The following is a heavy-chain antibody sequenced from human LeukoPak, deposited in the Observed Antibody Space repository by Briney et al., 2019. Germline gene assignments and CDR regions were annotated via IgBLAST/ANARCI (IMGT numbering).Heavy chain of an antibody. CDR3: ARHSQEVDYPLDY. D-gene: IGHD4-11*01. J-gene: IGHJ4*02. Sequence: SETLSLTCTVSGDSFNSYYRSWIRQPPGKGLEWIAYISYSGYTNYNPSLQSRFTISVDTSKNQFSLKLTSLTASDTPVYYCARHSQEVDYPLDYWGQGTLVTVSS. CDR2: ISYSGYT. CDR1: GDSFNSYY. V-gene: IGHV4-59*08.